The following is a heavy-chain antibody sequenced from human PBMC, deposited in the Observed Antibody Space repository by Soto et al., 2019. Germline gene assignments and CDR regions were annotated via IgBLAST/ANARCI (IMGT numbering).Heavy chain of an antibody. CDR3: ARSIGGSFYYYYYMDV. Sequence: ASGKVSCKASGYTFTSYAMHWVRQAPGQRLEWMGWINAGNGNTKYSQKFQGRVTITRDTSASTAYMELSSLRSEDTAVYYCARSIGGSFYYYYYMDVWGKGTTVTVSS. D-gene: IGHD3-22*01. CDR2: INAGNGNT. CDR1: GYTFTSYA. J-gene: IGHJ6*03. V-gene: IGHV1-3*01.